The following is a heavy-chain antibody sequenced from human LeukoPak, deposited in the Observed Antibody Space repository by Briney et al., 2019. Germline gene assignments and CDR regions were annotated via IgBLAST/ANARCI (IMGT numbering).Heavy chain of an antibody. D-gene: IGHD3-10*01. V-gene: IGHV5-51*01. CDR1: GYSITSYW. J-gene: IGHJ5*02. Sequence: GESLKISCKGSGYSITSYWIGWVRQMPGKGLEWMGIIYPGDSDTRYSPSFQGQVTISADKSISTAYLQWSSLKASDTAMYYCARRNYYGSGSYYMWFDPWGQGTLVTVYS. CDR2: IYPGDSDT. CDR3: ARRNYYGSGSYYMWFDP.